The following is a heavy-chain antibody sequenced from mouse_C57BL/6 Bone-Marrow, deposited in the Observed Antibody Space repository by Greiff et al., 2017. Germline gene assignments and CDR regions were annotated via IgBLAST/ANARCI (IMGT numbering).Heavy chain of an antibody. CDR3: ARQETTDYYFDY. D-gene: IGHD1-1*01. CDR2: ISSGGSYT. V-gene: IGHV5-6*01. CDR1: GFTFSSYG. J-gene: IGHJ2*01. Sequence: EVKLMESGGDLVKPGGSLKLSCAASGFTFSSYGMSWVRQTPDKRLEWVATISSGGSYTYYPDSVKGRFTISSDNAKNTLYLQMSSLKSEDTAMYYCARQETTDYYFDYWGQGTTLTVSS.